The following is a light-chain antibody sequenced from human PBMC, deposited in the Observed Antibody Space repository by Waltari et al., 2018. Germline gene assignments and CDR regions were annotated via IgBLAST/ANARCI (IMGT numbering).Light chain of an antibody. Sequence: DIQMTQSPSSLSASFGAGVTISCRASQDINTYLAWYQQKVGAVPTLLIYGASTLQSGVSSRFSGSGSGTEFTLTITDLQPEDVATYYCQNFDSVPLPFGGGTKVELK. CDR3: QNFDSVPLP. CDR1: QDINTY. CDR2: GAS. J-gene: IGKJ4*01. V-gene: IGKV1-27*01.